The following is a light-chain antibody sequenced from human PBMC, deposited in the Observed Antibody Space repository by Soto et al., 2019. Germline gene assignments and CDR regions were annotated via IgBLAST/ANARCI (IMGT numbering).Light chain of an antibody. V-gene: IGKV1-33*01. CDR2: AAS. CDR3: QQYDSLPT. CDR1: QDIDNY. Sequence: DIQMTQSPSSLSASVGDRVTITCQASQDIDNYLNWYQQKPGQAPKLLIHAASTLETGVPSRFSGSGSGTDFSFSISSLQPEDFATYYCQQYDSLPTFGQGTRLEMK. J-gene: IGKJ5*01.